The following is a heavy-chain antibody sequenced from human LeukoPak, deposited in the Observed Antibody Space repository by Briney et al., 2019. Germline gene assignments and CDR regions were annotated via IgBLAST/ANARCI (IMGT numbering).Heavy chain of an antibody. V-gene: IGHV4-39*07. Sequence: SETLSLTCTVSGGSISSSSYYWGWIRQPPGKGLEWIGSIYYSGSTYYNPSLKSRVAISVDTSKNQFSLKLSSVTAADTAVYYCARDRGITMVRGGRRDGMDVWGQGTTVTVSS. CDR1: GGSISSSSYY. CDR2: IYYSGST. D-gene: IGHD3-10*01. J-gene: IGHJ6*02. CDR3: ARDRGITMVRGGRRDGMDV.